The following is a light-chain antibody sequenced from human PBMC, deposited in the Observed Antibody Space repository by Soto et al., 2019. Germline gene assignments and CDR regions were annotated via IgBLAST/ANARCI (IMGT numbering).Light chain of an antibody. CDR1: SSDVGGYNY. CDR3: SSYTSSSTVV. V-gene: IGLV2-14*01. Sequence: QSALNQPASVSGSPGQSITISCTGTSSDVGGYNYVSWYQQHPGKAPKLMIYDVSNWPSGVSNRFSGSKSGNTASLTISGLQAEDEADYYCSSYTSSSTVVFGGGTKLTVL. J-gene: IGLJ2*01. CDR2: DVS.